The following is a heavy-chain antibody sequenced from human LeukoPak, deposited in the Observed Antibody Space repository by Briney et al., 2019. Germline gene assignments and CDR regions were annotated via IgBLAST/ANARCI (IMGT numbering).Heavy chain of an antibody. V-gene: IGHV4-59*08. J-gene: IGHJ4*02. Sequence: SETLSLTCTVSGGSISSYYWSWIRQPPGKGLEWIGDIYYSGSTNYNPSLKSRVTISVDTSKNQFPLKLSSVTAADTAVYYCARHSSDYDFWSGYPYYFDYWGQGTLVTVSS. D-gene: IGHD3-3*01. CDR3: ARHSSDYDFWSGYPYYFDY. CDR1: GGSISSYY. CDR2: IYYSGST.